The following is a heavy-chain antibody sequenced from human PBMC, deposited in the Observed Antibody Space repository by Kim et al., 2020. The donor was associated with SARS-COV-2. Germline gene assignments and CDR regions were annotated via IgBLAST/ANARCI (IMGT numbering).Heavy chain of an antibody. J-gene: IGHJ4*02. V-gene: IGHV3-23*01. CDR3: AKMRLRFLEWSHYHY. Sequence: GGSLRLSCAASGFTFSSYAMSWVRQAPGKGLEWVSAISGSGGSTYYADSVKGRFTISRDNSKNTLYLQMNSLRAEDTAVYYCAKMRLRFLEWSHYHYWGQGTLVTVSS. CDR1: GFTFSSYA. CDR2: ISGSGGST. D-gene: IGHD3-3*01.